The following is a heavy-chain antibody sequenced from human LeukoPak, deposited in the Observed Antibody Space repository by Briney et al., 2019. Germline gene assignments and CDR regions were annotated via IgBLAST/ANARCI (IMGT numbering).Heavy chain of an antibody. CDR1: GGSISSYY. J-gene: IGHJ5*02. D-gene: IGHD6-19*01. CDR3: ARLKVGAVAGWFDP. Sequence: KASETLSLTCTVSGGSISSYYWSWIRKPPGKGLEWIGYIYYSGSTNYNPSLKSRVTISVDTSKNQFSLKLSSVTAADTAVYYCARLKVGAVAGWFDPWGQGTLVTVSS. V-gene: IGHV4-59*08. CDR2: IYYSGST.